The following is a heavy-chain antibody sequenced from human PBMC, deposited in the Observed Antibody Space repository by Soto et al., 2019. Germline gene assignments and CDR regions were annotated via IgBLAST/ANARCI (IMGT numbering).Heavy chain of an antibody. D-gene: IGHD6-19*01. J-gene: IGHJ4*02. CDR2: INAGNGNT. CDR1: GYTFTGYA. V-gene: IGHV1-3*05. CDR3: ARAVAVAADFDC. Sequence: QVQLVQSGAEEKKPGASVKVSCKASGYTFTGYAMHWVRQAPGQRLEWMGWINAGNGNTKYSQKFQGRVTITRDTSASTAYMELSSLRSEDTAVYYCARAVAVAADFDCWGQGTLGTVSS.